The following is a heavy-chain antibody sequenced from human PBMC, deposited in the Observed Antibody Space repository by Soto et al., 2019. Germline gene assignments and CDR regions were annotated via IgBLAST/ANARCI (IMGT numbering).Heavy chain of an antibody. Sequence: ASVNVSCKDSGYTFTGYYMHWVRQAPGQGLEWMGWINPNSGGTNYAQKFQGRVTMTRDTSISTAYMELSRLRSDDTAVDYCAWADFWSGYYRFDPWGHGTLVTVSS. V-gene: IGHV1-2*02. J-gene: IGHJ5*02. CDR2: INPNSGGT. CDR3: AWADFWSGYYRFDP. D-gene: IGHD3-3*01. CDR1: GYTFTGYY.